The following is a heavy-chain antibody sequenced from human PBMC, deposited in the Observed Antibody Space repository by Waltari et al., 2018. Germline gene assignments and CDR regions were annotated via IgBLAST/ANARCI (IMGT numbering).Heavy chain of an antibody. CDR2: ISSSSSYI. Sequence: EVQLVESGGGLVKPGGSLRLSCAASGFTFSSYSMNWVRQAPGKGLGWVSSISSSSSYIYYADSVKGRFTISRDNAKNSLYLQMNSLRAEDTAVYYCARGIVLMVYAKFDYWGQGTLVTVSS. V-gene: IGHV3-21*01. J-gene: IGHJ4*02. D-gene: IGHD2-8*01. CDR3: ARGIVLMVYAKFDY. CDR1: GFTFSSYS.